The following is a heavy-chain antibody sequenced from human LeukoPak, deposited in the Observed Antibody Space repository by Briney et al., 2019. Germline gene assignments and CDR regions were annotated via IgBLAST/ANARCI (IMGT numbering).Heavy chain of an antibody. CDR1: GFTFSDYY. J-gene: IGHJ4*02. V-gene: IGHV3-11*01. CDR3: ATNLPSRNDGWPLFDS. CDR2: ISNSGDTI. D-gene: IGHD1-1*01. Sequence: GGSQRLSCVASGFTFSDYYMSWIRQSPEKGLEWLSYISNSGDTIYYADSVKGRFTISRDNAKNSLYLQMDSLRAEDTALYYCATNLPSRNDGWPLFDSWGQGTLVTVSS.